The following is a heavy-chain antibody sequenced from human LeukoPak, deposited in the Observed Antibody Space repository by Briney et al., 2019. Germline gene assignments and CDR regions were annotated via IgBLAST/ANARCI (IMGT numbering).Heavy chain of an antibody. J-gene: IGHJ4*02. D-gene: IGHD3-16*02. CDR1: GFTFSSYA. V-gene: IGHV3-30*01. CDR2: ISYDGSNK. Sequence: GGSLRLSCTASGFTFSSYAMHWVRQAPGKGLEWVAVISYDGSNKYYADSVKGRFTISRDNSKNTLYLQMNSLRAEDTAVYYCARDRERYTVRYYFDYWGQGTLVTVSS. CDR3: ARDRERYTVRYYFDY.